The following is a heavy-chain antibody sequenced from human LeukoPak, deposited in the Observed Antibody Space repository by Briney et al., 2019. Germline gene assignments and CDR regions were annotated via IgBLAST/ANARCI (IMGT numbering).Heavy chain of an antibody. V-gene: IGHV1-24*01. CDR2: FAPEDGET. D-gene: IGHD3-22*01. CDR3: ATVRRITMIVVRANWFDP. CDR1: GYTLTELS. J-gene: IGHJ5*02. Sequence: GASVKVSCKVSGYTLTELSMHWVRQAPGKGLEWMGGFAPEDGETIYAQKFQGRVTMAEDTSTDTAYMELSSLRSEDTAVYYCATVRRITMIVVRANWFDPWGQGTLVTVSS.